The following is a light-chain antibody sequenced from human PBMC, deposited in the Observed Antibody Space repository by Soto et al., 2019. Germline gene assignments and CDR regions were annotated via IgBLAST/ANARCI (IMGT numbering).Light chain of an antibody. Sequence: QSVLTQPPSASGTPGQRVNISCSGSSSNIGSNYVYWYRQFPGTAPKLMIYEGSKRPSGVSNRFSGSKSGNTASLTISGLQAEDEAEYYCCSYATDSTYVFGTGTKVTVL. CDR1: SSNIGSNY. J-gene: IGLJ1*01. CDR2: EGS. V-gene: IGLV1-47*01. CDR3: CSYATDSTYV.